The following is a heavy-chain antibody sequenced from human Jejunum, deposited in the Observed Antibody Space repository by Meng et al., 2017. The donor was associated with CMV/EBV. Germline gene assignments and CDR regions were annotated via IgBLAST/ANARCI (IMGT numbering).Heavy chain of an antibody. CDR3: AKWVVTPGVLYYLDV. CDR1: FRFSDFW. CDR2: IKGDGSAK. V-gene: IGHV3-7*01. J-gene: IGHJ6*02. D-gene: IGHD2-21*02. Sequence: FRFSDFWMSWVRQAPGKGLEWVANIKGDGSAKYPADSVKGRFSISRDNSRKSLYLEMSNLRDEDTAVYYCAKWVVTPGVLYYLDVWGQGTAVTVSS.